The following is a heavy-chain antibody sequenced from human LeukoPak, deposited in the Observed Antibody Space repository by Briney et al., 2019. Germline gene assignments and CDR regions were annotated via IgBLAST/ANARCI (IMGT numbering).Heavy chain of an antibody. J-gene: IGHJ4*02. V-gene: IGHV3-9*01. CDR2: ISWKSGSI. CDR1: GFTFDDYG. D-gene: IGHD3-10*01. CDR3: AKGGVNMVRGASGY. Sequence: GGSLRLSCAASGFTFDDYGMLWVRHAPGKALEWASGISWKSGSIGYADSVKGRFTISRDNAKNSLYLQMNSLRAEDTALYYCAKGGVNMVRGASGYWGQGTLVTVSS.